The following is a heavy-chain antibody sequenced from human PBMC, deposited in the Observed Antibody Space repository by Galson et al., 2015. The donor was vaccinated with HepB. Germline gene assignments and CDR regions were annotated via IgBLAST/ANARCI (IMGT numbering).Heavy chain of an antibody. V-gene: IGHV3-23*01. CDR2: ISGSGGST. Sequence: SLRLSCAASGFTFSSYAMSWVRQAPGKGLEWVSAISGSGGSTYYADSVKGRFTISRDNSKNTPYLQMNSLRAEDTAVYYCAKVLRYFDWLLYGMDVWGQGTTVTVSS. J-gene: IGHJ6*02. D-gene: IGHD3-9*01. CDR1: GFTFSSYA. CDR3: AKVLRYFDWLLYGMDV.